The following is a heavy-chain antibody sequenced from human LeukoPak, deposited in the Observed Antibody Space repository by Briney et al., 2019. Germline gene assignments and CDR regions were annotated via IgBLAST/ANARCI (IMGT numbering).Heavy chain of an antibody. CDR3: AKGMGGSYSWYYFDY. D-gene: IGHD1-26*01. J-gene: IGHJ4*02. V-gene: IGHV3-23*01. CDR2: ISGSGGST. CDR1: GFTFSGYA. Sequence: GSLRLSCEASGFTFSGYAMSWVRQAPGKGLEWVSGISGSGGSTYYADSVKGRFTISRDNSKNTLYLQMNSLRAEDTAVYYCAKGMGGSYSWYYFDYWGQGTLVTVSS.